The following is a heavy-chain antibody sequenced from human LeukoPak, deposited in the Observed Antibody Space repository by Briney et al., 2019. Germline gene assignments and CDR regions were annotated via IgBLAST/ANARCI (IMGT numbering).Heavy chain of an antibody. D-gene: IGHD4-11*01. Sequence: GGSLRLSCAASGFTFEDYGMSWVRQAPGKGLESVSGINWNGVSTAYADSVKGRFTISRDNAKNSLYLQMNSLRAEDTALYYCARGGDYSNYLWFDPWGQGTLVTVSS. J-gene: IGHJ5*02. CDR1: GFTFEDYG. CDR3: ARGGDYSNYLWFDP. CDR2: INWNGVST. V-gene: IGHV3-20*04.